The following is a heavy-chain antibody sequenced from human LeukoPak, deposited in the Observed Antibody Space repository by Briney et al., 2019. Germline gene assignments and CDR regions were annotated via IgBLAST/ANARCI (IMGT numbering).Heavy chain of an antibody. CDR3: TRDGSSWSLLLGY. D-gene: IGHD6-13*01. CDR1: GFTFGDYA. Sequence: GGSLRLSCTASGFTFGDYAMSWFRQAPGKGLEWVGFIRSKAYGGTTEYAASVKGRFTISRDDSKSIAYLQMNSLKTEDTAVYYCTRDGSSWSLLLGYWGQGTLVTVSS. J-gene: IGHJ4*02. CDR2: IRSKAYGGTT. V-gene: IGHV3-49*03.